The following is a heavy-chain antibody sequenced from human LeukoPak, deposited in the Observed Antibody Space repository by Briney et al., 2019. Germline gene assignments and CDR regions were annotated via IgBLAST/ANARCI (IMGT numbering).Heavy chain of an antibody. V-gene: IGHV4-31*03. CDR1: GGSISSGGYY. D-gene: IGHD2-2*02. Sequence: SQTLSLTCTVSGGSISSGGYYWSWIRQHPGKGLEWIGYIYYSGSTYYNPSLKSRVIISVDTSKNQFSLKLSSVTAADTAVYYCARLVVPAAIPSYYYGMDVWGQGTTVTVSS. CDR2: IYYSGST. J-gene: IGHJ6*02. CDR3: ARLVVPAAIPSYYYGMDV.